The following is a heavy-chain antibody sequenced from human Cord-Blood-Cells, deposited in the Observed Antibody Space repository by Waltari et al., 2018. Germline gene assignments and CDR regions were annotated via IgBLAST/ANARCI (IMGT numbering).Heavy chain of an antibody. V-gene: IGHV3-23*01. Sequence: EVQLLESGGGLVQPGGSLRLSCAASGFTFSSYAMSWVRPAPGKGLEWVSAISGSGGSTYYADSVKGRFTISRDNSKNTLYLQMNSLRAEDTAVFYCAKDRILAARPTALGYWGQGTLVTVSS. J-gene: IGHJ4*02. CDR3: AKDRILAARPTALGY. CDR2: ISGSGGST. D-gene: IGHD6-6*01. CDR1: GFTFSSYA.